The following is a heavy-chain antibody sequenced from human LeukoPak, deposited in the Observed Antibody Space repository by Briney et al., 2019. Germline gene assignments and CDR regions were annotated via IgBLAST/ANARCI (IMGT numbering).Heavy chain of an antibody. Sequence: SQTLSLTCAISGDSVSTNSAAWSWIRQSPSRGLEWLGRTYYRSKRYNDYAVSVKSRITINPDTSKNQFSLQLNSLTPEDTAVYYCAREADSGGYYYVFDYWGQGTLVTVSS. D-gene: IGHD3-22*01. CDR2: TYYRSKRYN. CDR3: AREADSGGYYYVFDY. J-gene: IGHJ4*02. CDR1: GDSVSTNSAA. V-gene: IGHV6-1*01.